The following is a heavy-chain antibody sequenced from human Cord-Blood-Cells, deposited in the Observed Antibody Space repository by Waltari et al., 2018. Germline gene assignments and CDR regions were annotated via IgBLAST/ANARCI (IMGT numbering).Heavy chain of an antibody. J-gene: IGHJ4*02. CDR3: ARGWGHIVVVTAPYFDY. Sequence: QVQLVESGGGVVQPGRSLRLSCAASGFTFSSYAMHWFRQAPGKGLEWVAVISYDGSNKYYADSVKGRFTISRDNSKNTLYLQMNSLRAEDTAVYYCARGWGHIVVVTAPYFDYWGQGTLVTVSS. D-gene: IGHD2-21*02. CDR1: GFTFSSYA. CDR2: ISYDGSNK. V-gene: IGHV3-30*04.